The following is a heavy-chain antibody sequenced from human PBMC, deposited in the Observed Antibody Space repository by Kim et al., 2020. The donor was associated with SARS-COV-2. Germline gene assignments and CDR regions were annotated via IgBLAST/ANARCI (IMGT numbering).Heavy chain of an antibody. Sequence: GGSLRLSCAASGFTFSSYWMSWVRQAPGKGLEWGANIKQDGREKYYVDSVKGRFTISRDNAKNSLYLQMNSLRAEDTAVYYCAREGMWYSSSWYSYWGQGTLVTVSS. CDR3: AREGMWYSSSWYSY. J-gene: IGHJ4*02. CDR2: IKQDGREK. D-gene: IGHD6-13*01. V-gene: IGHV3-7*01. CDR1: GFTFSSYW.